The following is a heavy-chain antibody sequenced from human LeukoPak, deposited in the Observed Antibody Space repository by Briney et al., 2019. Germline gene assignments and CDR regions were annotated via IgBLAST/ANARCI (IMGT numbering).Heavy chain of an antibody. CDR1: GGSISSSNW. D-gene: IGHD3-22*01. Sequence: PSGTLSLTCAVSGGSISSSNWWSWVRQPPGKGLEWIGEIYHSGSTNYNPSLKSRVTIPVDKSKNQFSLKLSSVTAADTAVYYCARDYYDSSGYLDYWGQGTLVIVSS. CDR3: ARDYYDSSGYLDY. V-gene: IGHV4-4*02. CDR2: IYHSGST. J-gene: IGHJ4*02.